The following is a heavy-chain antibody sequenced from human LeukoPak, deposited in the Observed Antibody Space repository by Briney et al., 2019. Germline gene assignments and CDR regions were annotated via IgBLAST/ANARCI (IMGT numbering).Heavy chain of an antibody. D-gene: IGHD3-10*01. CDR2: INPNSGGT. CDR3: ARGITMVRGVVCNWFDP. Sequence: ASVKVSFKASGYTFTGYYMHWVRQAPGQGLEWMGWINPNSGGTNYAQKFQGRVTMTRDTSISTAYMELSRLRSDDTAVYYCARGITMVRGVVCNWFDPWGQGTLVTVSS. J-gene: IGHJ5*02. CDR1: GYTFTGYY. V-gene: IGHV1-2*02.